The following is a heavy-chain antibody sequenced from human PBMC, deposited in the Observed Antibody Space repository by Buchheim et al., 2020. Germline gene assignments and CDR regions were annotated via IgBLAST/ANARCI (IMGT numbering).Heavy chain of an antibody. CDR1: GGSISSADHY. D-gene: IGHD3-10*01. Sequence: QVQLQESGPGLVKPSQTLSLTCIVSGGSISSADHYWSWIRQHPGKGLEWIGYIYYSGSTYYNPSLKSRVTISVDTSKNQFSLKLSSVTAADTAVYYCARDREDTMVRGVIGSYYYYGMDVWGQGTT. V-gene: IGHV4-31*03. CDR3: ARDREDTMVRGVIGSYYYYGMDV. CDR2: IYYSGST. J-gene: IGHJ6*02.